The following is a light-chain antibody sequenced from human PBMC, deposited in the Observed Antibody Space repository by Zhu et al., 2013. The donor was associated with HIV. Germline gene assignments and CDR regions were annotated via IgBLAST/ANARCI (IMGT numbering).Light chain of an antibody. Sequence: QTVVTQEPSFSVSPGGTVTLTCGLSSGSVSTSYYPSWYQQTPGQAPRTLIYSTNTRSSGVPDRFSGSILGNRAALTITGAQADDESDYYCALYMTGDIVVFGGGTKLTVL. CDR2: STN. V-gene: IGLV8-61*01. CDR3: ALYMTGDIVV. CDR1: SGSVSTSYY. J-gene: IGLJ2*01.